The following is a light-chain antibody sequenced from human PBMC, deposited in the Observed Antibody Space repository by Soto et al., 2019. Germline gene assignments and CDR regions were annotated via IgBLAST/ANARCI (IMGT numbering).Light chain of an antibody. J-gene: IGKJ2*01. CDR1: QSISSW. CDR2: DAS. Sequence: DIQMTQSPSTLSASVGDRVTITCRASQSISSWLAWYQQKSGKAPKLLICDASSLESGVPSRFSGSGSGTEFTLTISSLQPDDFATYYCQQYNSYSPTFGQGTKLEIK. CDR3: QQYNSYSPT. V-gene: IGKV1-5*01.